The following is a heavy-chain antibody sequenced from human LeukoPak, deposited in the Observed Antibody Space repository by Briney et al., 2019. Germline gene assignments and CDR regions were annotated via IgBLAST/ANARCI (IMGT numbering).Heavy chain of an antibody. J-gene: IGHJ4*02. CDR2: IYSTGST. CDR1: GGSIGNYY. D-gene: IGHD5-12*01. V-gene: IGHV4-4*07. CDR3: ARGGVAANVKN. Sequence: SETLSLTCTVSGGSIGNYYWSWIRQPAGKGLEWIGRIYSTGSTNYNPSLKSRVTMSLDTSKNQFSLSLSSVTAADTAVYYCARGGVAANVKNWGQGTLVTVSS.